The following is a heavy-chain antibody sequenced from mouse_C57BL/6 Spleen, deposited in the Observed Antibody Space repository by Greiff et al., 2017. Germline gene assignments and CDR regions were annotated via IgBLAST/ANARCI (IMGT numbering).Heavy chain of an antibody. CDR3: ARGARGYYAMDY. CDR2: ITPSYGGT. J-gene: IGHJ4*01. V-gene: IGHV1-53*01. CDR1: GYTFTSYW. Sequence: QVQLKQPGPELVKPGASVKLSCKASGYTFTSYWMHWVKQRPGPGLEWIGNITPSYGGTNYNEKFKSKATLTVDNSSIKAYMQLSSLTSEDSSVYYCARGARGYYAMDYWGQGTSVTVSS.